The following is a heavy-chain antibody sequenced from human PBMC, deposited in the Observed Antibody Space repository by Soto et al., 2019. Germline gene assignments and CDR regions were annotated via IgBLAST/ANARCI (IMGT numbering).Heavy chain of an antibody. CDR1: GYTFTSYG. CDR2: ISGYDGNT. CDR3: ARHNSQWPNWFDP. J-gene: IGHJ5*02. Sequence: ASVKVSCKASGYTFTSYGISWVRHAPGQGLEWVGWISGYDGNTDYAHKFRGRVTLTTDTSTDTAYMDLRSLTSDDTAVYYCARHNSQWPNWFDPWGQGTPVTVSS. V-gene: IGHV1-18*01. D-gene: IGHD1-1*01.